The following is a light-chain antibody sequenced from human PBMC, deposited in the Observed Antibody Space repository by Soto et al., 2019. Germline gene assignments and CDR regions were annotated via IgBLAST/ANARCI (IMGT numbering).Light chain of an antibody. CDR1: QSISSY. J-gene: IGKJ5*01. CDR2: AAF. CDR3: QQSHSTPIT. Sequence: DIQMTQSPSSLSASVGDRITITCRASQSISSYLNWYQQKPGKAPKLLIYAAFTLQSGVPSRFSGSGSGTDFSLTISSLQPEDFATYYCQQSHSTPITYGQGTRLEIK. V-gene: IGKV1-39*01.